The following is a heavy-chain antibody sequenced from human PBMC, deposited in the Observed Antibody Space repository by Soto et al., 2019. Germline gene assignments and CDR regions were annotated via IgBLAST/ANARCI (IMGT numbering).Heavy chain of an antibody. CDR2: LSVGGDRT. CDR3: GKWDGYGDS. J-gene: IGHJ5*01. D-gene: IGHD5-12*01. Sequence: GGSLRLSCAAFGFTFSTNSMPWVRQTPGKGLEWVSGLSVGGDRTFYLESVKGRFTISSDTSKNVVYLQMNSLSADDTAVYFCGKWDGYGDSWGQGTLVTVSS. V-gene: IGHV3-23*01. CDR1: GFTFSTNS.